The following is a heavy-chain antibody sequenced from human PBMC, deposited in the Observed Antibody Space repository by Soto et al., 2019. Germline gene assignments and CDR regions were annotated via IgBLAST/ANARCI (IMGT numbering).Heavy chain of an antibody. D-gene: IGHD5-12*01. CDR1: GGSISSGGYY. V-gene: IGHV4-31*03. CDR2: IYYSGST. J-gene: IGHJ4*02. Sequence: SETLSLTCTASGGSISSGGYYWSWIRQHPGKGLEWIGYIYYSGSTYYNPSLKSRVTISVDTSKNQFSLKLSSVTAADTAVYYCARAAAGGYSGYEVFDYWGQGTLVTVSS. CDR3: ARAAAGGYSGYEVFDY.